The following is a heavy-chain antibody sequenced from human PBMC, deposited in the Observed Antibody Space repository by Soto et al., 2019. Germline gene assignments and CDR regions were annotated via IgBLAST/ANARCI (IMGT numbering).Heavy chain of an antibody. CDR2: VYYSGTT. Sequence: SETLSLTCSVSGGSINTKTYYWSWIRQPPGKRLEWIGYVYYSGTTNYNPSLKSRVTISIDMSKNQFSLRLSSVTAADTALYYCARTTAVPNTLRSRYFFDFWGQGTLVTVSS. D-gene: IGHD3-9*01. CDR1: GGSINTKTYY. J-gene: IGHJ4*02. CDR3: ARTTAVPNTLRSRYFFDF. V-gene: IGHV4-61*01.